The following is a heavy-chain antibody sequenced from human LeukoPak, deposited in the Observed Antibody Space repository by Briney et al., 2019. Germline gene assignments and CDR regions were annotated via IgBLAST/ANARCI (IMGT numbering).Heavy chain of an antibody. D-gene: IGHD2-21*02. CDR2: ISSSSSYI. CDR1: GFTFSSYS. J-gene: IGHJ6*02. Sequence: PGGSLRLSCAASGFTFSSYSMNWVRQAPGRGREWVSSISSSSSYIYYADSVKGRFTVSRDNAKNSLYLQMNSLRAEDTAVYYCAREGCGGDCYSYYYYGMDVWGQGTTVTVSS. V-gene: IGHV3-21*01. CDR3: AREGCGGDCYSYYYYGMDV.